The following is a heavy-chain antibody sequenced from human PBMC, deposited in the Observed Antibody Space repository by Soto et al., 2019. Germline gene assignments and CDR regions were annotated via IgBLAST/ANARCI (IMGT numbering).Heavy chain of an antibody. CDR3: AMEYCSSTSCYRDY. V-gene: IGHV1-69*08. CDR2: IIPILGTA. D-gene: IGHD2-2*02. J-gene: IGHJ4*02. Sequence: QVQLVQSGAEVKKPGSSVKVSCKASGGTFSSYTISWVRQAPGQGIEWMGRIIPILGTANYAQKFQGRVTNTADKSTSTAYMELSSLVSEDTAGYYCAMEYCSSTSCYRDYWGQGTLVTVSS. CDR1: GGTFSSYT.